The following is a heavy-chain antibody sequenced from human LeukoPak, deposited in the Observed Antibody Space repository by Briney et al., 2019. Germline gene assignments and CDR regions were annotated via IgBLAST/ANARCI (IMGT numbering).Heavy chain of an antibody. V-gene: IGHV4-34*01. J-gene: IGHJ4*02. CDR1: GGSLSDSY. CDR2: INHSGGT. Sequence: PSETLSLTCAVSGGSLSDSYWSWIRQSPGKGLEWIGEINHSGGTNYNPSLKRRVTISVDPSKSHFSLRVTSVTAADTAVYYCARVRADSSGWSPDFDYWGQGTLVTACS. CDR3: ARVRADSSGWSPDFDY. D-gene: IGHD6-19*01.